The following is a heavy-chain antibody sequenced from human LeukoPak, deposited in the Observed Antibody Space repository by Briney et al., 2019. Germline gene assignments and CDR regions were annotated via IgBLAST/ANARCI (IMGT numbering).Heavy chain of an antibody. Sequence: SDTLSLTRAVYGGSFSGYYWSWIRQPPGKGLEWIGEINHSGSTNYNPSLKSRVTISVDTSKNQFSLKLSSVTAADTAVYYCARVGAVAGPIDYWGQGTLVTVSS. J-gene: IGHJ4*02. V-gene: IGHV4-34*01. CDR1: GGSFSGYY. CDR2: INHSGST. CDR3: ARVGAVAGPIDY. D-gene: IGHD6-19*01.